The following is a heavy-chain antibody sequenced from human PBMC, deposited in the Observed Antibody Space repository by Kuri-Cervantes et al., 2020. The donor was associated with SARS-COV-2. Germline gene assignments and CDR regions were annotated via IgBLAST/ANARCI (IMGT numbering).Heavy chain of an antibody. CDR3: ARDFMLRGVNPFDY. CDR1: GFTVSSNY. V-gene: IGHV3-66*02. J-gene: IGHJ4*02. CDR2: ISGSGGST. D-gene: IGHD3-10*01. Sequence: GESLKISCAASGFTVSSNYMSWVRQAPGKGLEWVSAISGSGGSTYYADSVKGRFTISRDNSKNTVYLQTDSLRAEDTAMYYCARDFMLRGVNPFDYWGQGTLVTVSS.